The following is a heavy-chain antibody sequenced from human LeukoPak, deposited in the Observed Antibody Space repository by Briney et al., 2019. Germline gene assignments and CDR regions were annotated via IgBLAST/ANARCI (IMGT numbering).Heavy chain of an antibody. CDR2: INHSGST. CDR3: ARRGYWTTDY. J-gene: IGHJ4*02. D-gene: IGHD3/OR15-3a*01. CDR1: GGSFSGYY. V-gene: IGHV4-34*01. Sequence: SSQTLSLTCAVYGGSFSGYYWSWIRQPPGKGLEWIGEINHSGSTNYNPSLKSRVTISVDTSKNQFSLKLSSVTAADTAVYYCARRGYWTTDYWGQGTLVTVSS.